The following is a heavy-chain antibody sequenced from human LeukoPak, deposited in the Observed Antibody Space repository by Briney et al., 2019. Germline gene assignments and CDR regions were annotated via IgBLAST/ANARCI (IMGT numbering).Heavy chain of an antibody. J-gene: IGHJ3*02. CDR2: IYYSGST. V-gene: IGHV4-59*01. Sequence: SETLSLTYTVSGGSISSYYWSWIRQPPGKGLEWIGYIYYSGSTNYNPSLKSRVSISVDTSKNQFSLKLSSVTAADTAVYYCARKSGSYSPKQNAFDIWGQGTMVTVSS. CDR3: ARKSGSYSPKQNAFDI. CDR1: GGSISSYY. D-gene: IGHD1-26*01.